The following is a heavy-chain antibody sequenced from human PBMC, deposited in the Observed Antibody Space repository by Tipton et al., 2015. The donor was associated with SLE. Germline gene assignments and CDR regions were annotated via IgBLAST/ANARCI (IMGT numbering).Heavy chain of an antibody. CDR2: ISSGSSYI. V-gene: IGHV3-21*04. D-gene: IGHD2-2*01. CDR1: GFTFSKYA. Sequence: GSLRLSCAASGFTFSKYAIHWVRQAPGKGLEWVSSISSGSSYIYYADSVKGRSTISRDNSKNMLYLQMHSLRVEDTAVYYCAKGSISRGDDWGQGTLVTVSS. J-gene: IGHJ4*02. CDR3: AKGSISRGDD.